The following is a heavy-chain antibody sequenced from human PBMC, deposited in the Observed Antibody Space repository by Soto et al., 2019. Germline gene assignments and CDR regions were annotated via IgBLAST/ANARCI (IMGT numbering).Heavy chain of an antibody. CDR3: ASIAEAGRDYFYY. CDR1: GGTFSSYA. J-gene: IGHJ4*02. CDR2: IIPIFGTA. D-gene: IGHD6-13*01. V-gene: IGHV1-69*01. Sequence: QVQLVQSGAEVKKPGSSVKVSCKASGGTFSSYAISWVRQAPGHGIERMGGIIPIFGTANYAQKFQGRVTITADESTSTAYMELSSLRSADTAVYYCASIAEAGRDYFYYWGQGTLVTVSS.